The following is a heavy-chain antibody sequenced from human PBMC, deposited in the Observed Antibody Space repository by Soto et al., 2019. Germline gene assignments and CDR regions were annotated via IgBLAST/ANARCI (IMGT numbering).Heavy chain of an antibody. Sequence: QVQLQESGPGLVKPSQTLSLTCTVSGGSISSGGYYWSWIRQHPGKGLEWIGYIYYSGSTYYNPSLQSRVTISVGTSKNQFSLKLSSVTAADTAVYCCARDFTHSSGPTLGMGVWGQGTTLTVS. J-gene: IGHJ6*02. D-gene: IGHD6-19*01. CDR2: IYYSGST. V-gene: IGHV4-31*03. CDR3: ARDFTHSSGPTLGMGV. CDR1: GGSISSGGYY.